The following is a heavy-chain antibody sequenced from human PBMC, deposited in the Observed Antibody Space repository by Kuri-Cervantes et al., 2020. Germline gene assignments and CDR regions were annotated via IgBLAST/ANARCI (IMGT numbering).Heavy chain of an antibody. CDR2: IRYDGSNK. CDR3: ARDRNMRGYSGYDFDY. CDR1: GFTFSYYG. Sequence: GGSLRLSCVASGFTFSYYGMHWVRQAPGKGLEWVTFIRYDGSNKYYADSVKGRFTISRDNSKNTLYLQMNSLRAEDTAVYYCARDRNMRGYSGYDFDYWGQGTLVTVSS. V-gene: IGHV3-30*02. D-gene: IGHD5-12*01. J-gene: IGHJ4*02.